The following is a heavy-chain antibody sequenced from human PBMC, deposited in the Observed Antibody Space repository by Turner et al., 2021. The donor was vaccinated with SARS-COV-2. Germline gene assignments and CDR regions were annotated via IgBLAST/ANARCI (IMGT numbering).Heavy chain of an antibody. Sequence: VHLVESGGGVVQPGRALRLCCATSGFTFSSYAMPWVRQAPGKGLDWVAVISYDGSNKFYADSVKGRFTISRDNSKNTLYLQMNSLRAEDTAVYYCARDQEGWKFDYWGQGTLVTVSS. CDR1: GFTFSSYA. CDR3: ARDQEGWKFDY. D-gene: IGHD1-1*01. CDR2: ISYDGSNK. J-gene: IGHJ4*02. V-gene: IGHV3-30*04.